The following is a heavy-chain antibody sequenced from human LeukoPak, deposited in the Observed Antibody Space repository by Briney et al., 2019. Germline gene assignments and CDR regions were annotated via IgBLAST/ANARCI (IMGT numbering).Heavy chain of an antibody. CDR3: ARDTEIVGATGNAFDI. CDR1: GYTFTGYY. Sequence: ASVKVSCKASGYTFTGYYMHWVRQAPGQGLEWMGRINPNSGGTNYAQKFQGRVTMTRDTSISTAYMELSRLRSDDTAVYYCARDTEIVGATGNAFDIWGQGTMATVSS. J-gene: IGHJ3*02. CDR2: INPNSGGT. V-gene: IGHV1-2*06. D-gene: IGHD1-26*01.